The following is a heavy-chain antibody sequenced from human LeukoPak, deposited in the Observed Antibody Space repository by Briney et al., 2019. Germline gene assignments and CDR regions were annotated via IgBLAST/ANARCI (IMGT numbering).Heavy chain of an antibody. J-gene: IGHJ4*02. Sequence: PGGSLRLSCAASGFTFSSYAMSWVRQAPGKGLEWVSAISGSGGSTYYADSVKGRFTISRDNSKNTLYLQMNSLRAEDTAVYYCAKGGYGSGSYSHYFDYWGQGTLVTVSS. D-gene: IGHD3-10*01. CDR3: AKGGYGSGSYSHYFDY. CDR2: ISGSGGST. V-gene: IGHV3-23*01. CDR1: GFTFSSYA.